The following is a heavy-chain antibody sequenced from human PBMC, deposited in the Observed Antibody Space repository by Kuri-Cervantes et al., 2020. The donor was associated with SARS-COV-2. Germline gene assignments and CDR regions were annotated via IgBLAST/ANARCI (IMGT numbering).Heavy chain of an antibody. CDR2: ISYDGSNK. Sequence: GESLKISCAASGFTFSSYAMHWVRQAPGKGLEWVALISYDGSNKYYADSVKGRFAISRDNAKNSLYLQMNSLRAEDTAVYYCAVPKGNDYYGSGSYDYWGQGTLVTVSS. J-gene: IGHJ4*02. CDR1: GFTFSSYA. V-gene: IGHV3-30*03. D-gene: IGHD3-10*01. CDR3: AVPKGNDYYGSGSYDY.